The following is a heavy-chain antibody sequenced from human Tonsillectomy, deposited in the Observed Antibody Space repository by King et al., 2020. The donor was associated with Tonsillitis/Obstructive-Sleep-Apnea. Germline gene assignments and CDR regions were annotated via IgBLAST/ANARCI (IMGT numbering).Heavy chain of an antibody. J-gene: IGHJ3*02. V-gene: IGHV4-34*01. CDR1: GGSFSGYY. CDR2: INHSGRT. Sequence: VQLQQWGAGLLKPSETPSLTCAVYGGSFSGYYWSRIRQPPGKGLEWIGEINHSGRTNYNPSLKSRVTISVDTSKNQFSLRLTSAIAADTAVYYCARRCSSTSCYHDAFDIWGQGTMVTVSS. D-gene: IGHD2-2*01. CDR3: ARRCSSTSCYHDAFDI.